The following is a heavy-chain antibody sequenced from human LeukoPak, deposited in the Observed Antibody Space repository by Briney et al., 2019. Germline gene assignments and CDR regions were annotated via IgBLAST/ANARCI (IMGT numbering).Heavy chain of an antibody. Sequence: ASVKVSCKASGYSFGDYDINWVRQATGQGLEWMGWMNPNSGNTGYAQKFQGRVTMTRNTSISTAYMELSSLRSEDTAVYYCARKWRIRVAARPGRYNWFDPWGQGTLVTVSS. J-gene: IGHJ5*02. CDR3: ARKWRIRVAARPGRYNWFDP. D-gene: IGHD6-6*01. CDR2: MNPNSGNT. V-gene: IGHV1-8*01. CDR1: GYSFGDYD.